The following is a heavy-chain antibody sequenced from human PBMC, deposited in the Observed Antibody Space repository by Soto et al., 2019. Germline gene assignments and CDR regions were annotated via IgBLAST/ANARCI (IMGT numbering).Heavy chain of an antibody. CDR1: GGSISSYY. Sequence: TETLSLTCTVSGGSISSYYWSWIRQPPGKGLEWIGYIYYSGSTNYNPSLKSRVTISVDTSKNQFSLKLSSVTAPDTAVYYCARASMIDILTGYPKYGMDVWGQGTTVTVSS. J-gene: IGHJ6*02. CDR2: IYYSGST. D-gene: IGHD3-9*01. V-gene: IGHV4-59*01. CDR3: ARASMIDILTGYPKYGMDV.